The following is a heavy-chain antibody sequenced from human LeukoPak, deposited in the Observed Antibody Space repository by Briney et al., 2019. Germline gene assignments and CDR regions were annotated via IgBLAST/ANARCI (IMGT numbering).Heavy chain of an antibody. CDR1: GFTVSSNY. CDR3: ARVPALYSSSWSYAYFDF. Sequence: GGSLRLSCAASGFTVSSNYMSWVRQAPGKGLEWVSVIYSGGSTYYADSVKGRFTISRDNSKNTLYLQMNSLRAEDTAVYYCARVPALYSSSWSYAYFDFWGQGTLVTVSS. CDR2: IYSGGST. V-gene: IGHV3-66*01. D-gene: IGHD6-13*01. J-gene: IGHJ4*02.